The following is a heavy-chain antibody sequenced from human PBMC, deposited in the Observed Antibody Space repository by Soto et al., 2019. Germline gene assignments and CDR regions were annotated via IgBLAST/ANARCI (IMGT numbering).Heavy chain of an antibody. CDR2: IYYSGST. J-gene: IGHJ6*02. CDR1: GGSISSYY. CDR3: ARAKSGVRGVIIYYGMDV. D-gene: IGHD3-10*01. V-gene: IGHV4-59*01. Sequence: PSETLSLTCTVSGGSISSYYWSWIRQPPGKGLEWIGYIYYSGSTNYNPSLKSRVTISVDTSKNQFSLKLSSVTAADTAVYYCARAKSGVRGVIIYYGMDVWGQGTTVTVSS.